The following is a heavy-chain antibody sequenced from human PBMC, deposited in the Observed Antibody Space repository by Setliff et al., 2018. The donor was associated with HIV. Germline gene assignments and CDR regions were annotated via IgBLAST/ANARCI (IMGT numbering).Heavy chain of an antibody. CDR2: INTNTGNP. Sequence: ASVKVSCKASGYTFTSYAMNWVRQAPGQGLEWMGWINTNTGNPTYAQGSTGRFVFSLDTSVSTAYLQISSLKAEDTAVYYCARARVYYGSGSYYWNGMDVWGQGTTVTVSS. CDR3: ARARVYYGSGSYYWNGMDV. V-gene: IGHV7-4-1*02. J-gene: IGHJ6*02. CDR1: GYTFTSYA. D-gene: IGHD3-10*01.